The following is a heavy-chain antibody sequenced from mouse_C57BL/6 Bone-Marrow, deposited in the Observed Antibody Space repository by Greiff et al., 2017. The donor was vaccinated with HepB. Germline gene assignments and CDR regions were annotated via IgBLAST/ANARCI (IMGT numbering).Heavy chain of an antibody. CDR2: ISDGGSYT. Sequence: EVKLVESGGGLVKPGGSLKLSCAASGFTFSSYAMSWVRQTPEKRLEWVATISDGGSYTYYPDNVKGRFTISRDNAKNNLYLQMSHLKSEDTARYNCARPYGSSPFAYWGQGTLVTVSA. J-gene: IGHJ3*01. CDR3: ARPYGSSPFAY. CDR1: GFTFSSYA. V-gene: IGHV5-4*03. D-gene: IGHD1-1*01.